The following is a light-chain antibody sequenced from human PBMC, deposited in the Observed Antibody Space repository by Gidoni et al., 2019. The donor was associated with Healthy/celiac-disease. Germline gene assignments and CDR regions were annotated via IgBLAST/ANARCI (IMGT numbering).Light chain of an antibody. V-gene: IGLV2-14*01. J-gene: IGLJ2*01. CDR1: SSDVGCYNY. Sequence: QSALTQPASVSGSPGQSITISCTGTSSDVGCYNYVSLYQQHPGKAPKLIIYDVSNRPSGVSNRFSGSKSGNTASLTISGLQAEDEADYYCSSYTSSSTVVFGGGTKLTVL. CDR3: SSYTSSSTVV. CDR2: DVS.